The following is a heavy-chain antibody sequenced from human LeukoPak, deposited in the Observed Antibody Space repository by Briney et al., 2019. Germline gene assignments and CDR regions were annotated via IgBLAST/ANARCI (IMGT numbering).Heavy chain of an antibody. V-gene: IGHV3-66*01. CDR1: GLAVSTNY. CDR2: IYSDGST. CDR3: ARDQRSESYYPWGWFDP. D-gene: IGHD1-26*01. J-gene: IGHJ5*02. Sequence: GGSLRLSCAASGLAVSTNYLSWVRQAPGKGLEWVSVIYSDGSTYYTDSVKGRFTISRDNSKNTLYLQMNSLRPEDTAVYYCARDQRSESYYPWGWFDPWGQGTLVTVSS.